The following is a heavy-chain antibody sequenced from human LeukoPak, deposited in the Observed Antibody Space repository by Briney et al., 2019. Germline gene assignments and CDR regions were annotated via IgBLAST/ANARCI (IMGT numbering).Heavy chain of an antibody. CDR2: IYSGGST. J-gene: IGHJ5*02. V-gene: IGHV3-53*01. CDR3: ARDLLEPEMAA. D-gene: IGHD5-24*01. CDR1: GFTNY. Sequence: GGSLRLSCGASGFTNYMSWVRQAPERGLEWVSVIYSGGSTYYTDSVRGRFTISRDNTKNTLFLQMNSLRVEDTAVYYCARDLLEPEMAAWGLGTLVTVYS.